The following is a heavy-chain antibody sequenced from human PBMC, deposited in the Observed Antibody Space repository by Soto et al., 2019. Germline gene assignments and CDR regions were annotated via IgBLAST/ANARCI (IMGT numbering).Heavy chain of an antibody. J-gene: IGHJ4*02. Sequence: PSETLSLTCTVSGGSISSGGYYWSWIRQHPGKGLEWIGYIYYSGSTYYNPSLKSRVTISVDTSKNQFSLKLSSVTAADTAVYYCARGSRIQLWSHFDYWGQGTLVTVSS. CDR1: GGSISSGGYY. CDR3: ARGSRIQLWSHFDY. V-gene: IGHV4-31*03. D-gene: IGHD5-18*01. CDR2: IYYSGST.